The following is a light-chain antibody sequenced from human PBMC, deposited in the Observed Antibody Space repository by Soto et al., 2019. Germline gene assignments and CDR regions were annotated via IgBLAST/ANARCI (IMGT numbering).Light chain of an antibody. CDR3: QQYDSYRT. CDR2: AVS. CDR1: QNVTTW. V-gene: IGKV1-5*01. J-gene: IGKJ1*01. Sequence: DMQMTQSPSTLSASVGDRVTLTCRDSQNVTTWLAWYQHKPGKAPKLLLYAVSNLESGVPSRFSGSGSGTEFTLTISSLQSDDFATYFCQQYDSYRTFGQGTKVDIK.